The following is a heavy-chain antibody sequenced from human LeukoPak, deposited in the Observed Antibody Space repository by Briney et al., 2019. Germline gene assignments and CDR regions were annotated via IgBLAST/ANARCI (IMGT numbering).Heavy chain of an antibody. CDR3: ASTQYCSSTSCYKYAFDI. D-gene: IGHD2-2*02. CDR1: GFTVSSNY. Sequence: GGSLRLSCAASGFTVSSNYMSWVRQAPGKGLEWVSVIYSGGSTYYADSVKGRFTISRDNSKNTLYLQMNSLRAEDTAVYYCASTQYCSSTSCYKYAFDIWCQGTMVTVSS. V-gene: IGHV3-66*02. CDR2: IYSGGST. J-gene: IGHJ3*02.